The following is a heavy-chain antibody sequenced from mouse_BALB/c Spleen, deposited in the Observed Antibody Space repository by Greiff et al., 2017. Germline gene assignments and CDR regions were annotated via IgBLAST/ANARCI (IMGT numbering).Heavy chain of an antibody. CDR2: IWAGGST. V-gene: IGHV2-9*02. D-gene: IGHD4-1*01. Sequence: QVQLKESGPGLVAPSQSLSITCTVSGFSLTSYGVHWVRQPPGKGLEWLGVIWAGGSTNYNSALMSRLSISKDNSKSQVFLKMNSLQTDDTAMYYCARDQGDWGSFFAYWGQGTLVTVSA. CDR1: GFSLTSYG. CDR3: ARDQGDWGSFFAY. J-gene: IGHJ3*01.